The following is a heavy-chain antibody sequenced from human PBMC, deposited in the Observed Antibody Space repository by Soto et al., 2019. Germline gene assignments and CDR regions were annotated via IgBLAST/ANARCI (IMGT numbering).Heavy chain of an antibody. CDR2: ISSSGSTI. V-gene: IGHV3-11*01. D-gene: IGHD4-4*01. J-gene: IGHJ6*02. Sequence: PGGSLRLSCAACGVTFSVYYMSWIRQAPGKGLEWVSYISSSGSTIYYADSVKGRFTISRDNAKNSLYLQMNSLRAEDTAVYYCARGYSNYYYYGMDVWGQGTTVTVSS. CDR3: ARGYSNYYYYGMDV. CDR1: GVTFSVYY.